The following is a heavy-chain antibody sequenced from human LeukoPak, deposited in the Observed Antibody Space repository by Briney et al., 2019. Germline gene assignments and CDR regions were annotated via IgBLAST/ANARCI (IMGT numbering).Heavy chain of an antibody. D-gene: IGHD3-10*01. CDR2: ISYDGSNK. Sequence: GRSLRLSCAASGFTFSSYAMHWVRQAPGKGLEWVAVISYDGSNKYYADSVKGRFTISRDNSKNTLYLQMNSLRAEDTAVYYCARDRSYGSGRKYDYWGQGTLVTVSS. V-gene: IGHV3-30*14. J-gene: IGHJ4*02. CDR1: GFTFSSYA. CDR3: ARDRSYGSGRKYDY.